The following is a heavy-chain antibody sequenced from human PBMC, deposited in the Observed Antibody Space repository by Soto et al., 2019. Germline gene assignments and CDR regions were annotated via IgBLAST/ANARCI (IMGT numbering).Heavy chain of an antibody. CDR3: ARGPGGFGDFSLDY. CDR1: GGSISQYY. D-gene: IGHD3-10*01. V-gene: IGHV4-4*07. Sequence: QVQLQESGPGLVKPSETLSLSCGVPGGSISQYYWSWIRQPAGKGLEWIGRIYSGGSTNYNPSLESRVTMSVETSKNKFSLKLSSVTAADTAVYYCARGPGGFGDFSLDYWGQGTLVTVSS. CDR2: IYSGGST. J-gene: IGHJ4*02.